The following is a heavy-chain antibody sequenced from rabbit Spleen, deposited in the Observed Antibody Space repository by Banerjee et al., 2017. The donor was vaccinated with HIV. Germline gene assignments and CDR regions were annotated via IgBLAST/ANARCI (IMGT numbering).Heavy chain of an antibody. D-gene: IGHD1-1*01. CDR2: IDPLFGTT. J-gene: IGHJ4*01. CDR1: GFDFSSYG. Sequence: QEQLMESGGGLVQPGGSLKLSCNASGFDFSSYGVSWVRQAPGKGLEWIGYIDPLFGTTYYANWVNGRFTISSHNAQNTLYLQLNSLTAADTATYFCVRGASSSGYYSLWGPGTLVTVS. V-gene: IGHV1S47*01. CDR3: VRGASSSGYYSL.